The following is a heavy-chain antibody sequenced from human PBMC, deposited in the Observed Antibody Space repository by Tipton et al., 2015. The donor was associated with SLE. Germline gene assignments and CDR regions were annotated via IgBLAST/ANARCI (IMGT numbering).Heavy chain of an antibody. J-gene: IGHJ4*02. CDR3: TRVERNFFDY. Sequence: TLSLTCVVSGGSISSSSWWTWVRQPPGKGLEWIGEVYHSGSPNYNPSLKSRVTISVDKSKNEFSLKLNSVTAADTAVYYCTRVERNFFDYWGQGTLVTVPS. CDR2: VYHSGSP. D-gene: IGHD1-1*01. CDR1: GGSISSSSW. V-gene: IGHV4/OR15-8*01.